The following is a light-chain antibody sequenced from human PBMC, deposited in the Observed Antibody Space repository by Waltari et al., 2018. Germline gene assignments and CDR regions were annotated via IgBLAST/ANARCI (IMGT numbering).Light chain of an antibody. J-gene: IGKJ4*01. CDR1: QTIRTTY. Sequence: EIVLTQSPGTLSLSPGEGATLSCRTSQTIRTTYLDWYQQKPGQDPTLLIYGTFSRATGIPDRFTGSGSGTDFSLTISSLEAEDFATYYCQQYDISPLTFGGGTKVEIK. V-gene: IGKV3-20*01. CDR2: GTF. CDR3: QQYDISPLT.